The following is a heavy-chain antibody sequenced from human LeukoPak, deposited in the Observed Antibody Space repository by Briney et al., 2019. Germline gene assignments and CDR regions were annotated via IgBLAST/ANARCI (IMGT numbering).Heavy chain of an antibody. Sequence: SETLSLTCAVYGGSFSGYYWSWIHQPPGKGLEWIGEINHSGSTNYNPSLKSRVTISVDTSKNQFSLKLSSVTAADTAVYYCAGGYSYGHYYYGMDVWGQGTTVTVSS. J-gene: IGHJ6*02. CDR3: AGGYSYGHYYYGMDV. V-gene: IGHV4-34*01. D-gene: IGHD5-18*01. CDR1: GGSFSGYY. CDR2: INHSGST.